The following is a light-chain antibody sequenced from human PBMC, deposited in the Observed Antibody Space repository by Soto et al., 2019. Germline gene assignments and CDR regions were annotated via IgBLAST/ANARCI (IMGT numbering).Light chain of an antibody. Sequence: DIQMTQSPSTLSASVGDRVTITCRTSQSIGRRLAWYQQKPGKAPKLLIYKASSLESGVPSRFSGSGSGTEFTLTISSLQPDDVATYYCQQYESYPYTFGQGTKLEIK. CDR2: KAS. J-gene: IGKJ2*01. V-gene: IGKV1-5*03. CDR3: QQYESYPYT. CDR1: QSIGRR.